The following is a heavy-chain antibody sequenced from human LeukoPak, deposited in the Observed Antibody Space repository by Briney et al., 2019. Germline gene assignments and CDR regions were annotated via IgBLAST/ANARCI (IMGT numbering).Heavy chain of an antibody. Sequence: GGSLRLSCVASGFTFTGHSMHWVRQAPGKGLEWVAVVAHDEKTIFYADSLKGRFTVSRDNSKNTVYLQMNGLRAEDTAVHYCARGGYYGSGSYYKGPRANYYYYMDVWGKGTTVTISS. V-gene: IGHV3-30*04. J-gene: IGHJ6*03. CDR1: GFTFTGHS. CDR3: ARGGYYGSGSYYKGPRANYYYYMDV. CDR2: VAHDEKTI. D-gene: IGHD3-10*01.